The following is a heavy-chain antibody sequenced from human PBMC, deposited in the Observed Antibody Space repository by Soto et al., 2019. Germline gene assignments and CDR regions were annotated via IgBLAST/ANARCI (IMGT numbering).Heavy chain of an antibody. CDR2: IIGSGDTT. J-gene: IGHJ6*02. CDR3: AKHGGYSFGPGDYYGMDI. CDR1: GFTFCNFA. D-gene: IGHD5-18*01. Sequence: GGSLRLSCAASGFTFCNFAMNWVRHAPGKGLEWVSGIIGSGDTTYYADSVKGRFTISRDKSKTTLYLQMNSLRAEDTAIYYCAKHGGYSFGPGDYYGMDIWGQGTTVTVSS. V-gene: IGHV3-23*01.